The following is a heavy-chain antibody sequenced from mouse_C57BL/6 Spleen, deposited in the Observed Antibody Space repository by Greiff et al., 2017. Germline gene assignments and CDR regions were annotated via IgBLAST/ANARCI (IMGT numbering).Heavy chain of an antibody. CDR2: IRNKANGYTT. J-gene: IGHJ2*01. Sequence: EVKLVESGGGLVQPGGSLSLSCAASGFTFTDYYMSWVRQPPGKALEWLGFIRNKANGYTTEYSASVKGRFTISRDNSQSILYLQMNALRAEDSATYYCARYKGGSLDYWGQGTTLTVSS. D-gene: IGHD1-1*02. CDR3: ARYKGGSLDY. V-gene: IGHV7-3*01. CDR1: GFTFTDYY.